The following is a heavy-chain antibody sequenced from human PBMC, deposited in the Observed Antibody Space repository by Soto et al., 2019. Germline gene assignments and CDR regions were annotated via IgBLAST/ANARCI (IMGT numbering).Heavy chain of an antibody. D-gene: IGHD2-21*02. CDR1: GGSISSGDYS. CDR2: ISPSGTT. J-gene: IGHJ4*02. CDR3: GRSTALVRQYFDS. Sequence: QLQLQESGSGLVKPSRTLSLTCIVSGGSISSGDYSWNWIRQPPGKGLQWIGYISPSGTTYYNPSLKSRVTIALDRSKNHFSLTLSSVTAAETAVYYCGRSTALVRQYFDSWGQGTLVTVSS. V-gene: IGHV4-30-2*01.